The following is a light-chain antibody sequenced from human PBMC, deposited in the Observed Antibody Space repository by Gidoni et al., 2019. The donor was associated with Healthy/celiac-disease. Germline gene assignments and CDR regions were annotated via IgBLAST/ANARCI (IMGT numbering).Light chain of an antibody. Sequence: QSVLTQPPSASGTPGQRVTISCSGSSSNIGSNTGNWYQQLPGTAPKLLIYSNNQRPSGVPDRFSGSKSGTSASLAISGLQSEAEADYYCAAWDDSLTGRVFGTGTKVTVL. CDR1: SSNIGSNT. CDR3: AAWDDSLTGRV. CDR2: SNN. V-gene: IGLV1-44*01. J-gene: IGLJ1*01.